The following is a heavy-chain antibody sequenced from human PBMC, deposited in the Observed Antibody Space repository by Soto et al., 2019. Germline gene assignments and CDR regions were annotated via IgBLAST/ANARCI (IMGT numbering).Heavy chain of an antibody. CDR3: ARDRGYYYGSGSYAPDFDY. Sequence: SVKVSCKASGGTFSSYAISWVRQAPGQGLEWMGGIIPIFGTANYAQKFQGRVTITADESTSTAYMELSSLRSEDTAVYYCARDRGYYYGSGSYAPDFDYGGQGTRVTVSS. CDR1: GGTFSSYA. D-gene: IGHD3-10*01. V-gene: IGHV1-69*13. CDR2: IIPIFGTA. J-gene: IGHJ4*02.